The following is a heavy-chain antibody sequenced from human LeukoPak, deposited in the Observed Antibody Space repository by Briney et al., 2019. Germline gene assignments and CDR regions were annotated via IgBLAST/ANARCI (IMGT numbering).Heavy chain of an antibody. CDR1: GGTFSSYA. V-gene: IGHV1-69*13. J-gene: IGHJ6*02. CDR2: IIPIFGTA. D-gene: IGHD4-17*01. CDR3: ARDPPPSYGDTYYYYGMDV. Sequence: ASVKVSCKASGGTFSSYAISWLRQAPGQGLEWMGGIIPIFGTANYAQKFQGRVTITADESTSTAYMELSSLRSEDTAVYYCARDPPPSYGDTYYYYGMDVWGQGTTVTVSS.